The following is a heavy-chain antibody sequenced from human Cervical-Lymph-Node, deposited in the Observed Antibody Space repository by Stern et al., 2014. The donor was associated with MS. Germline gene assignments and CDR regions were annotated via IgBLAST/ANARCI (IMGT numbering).Heavy chain of an antibody. CDR1: GFAFSDYY. D-gene: IGHD4-17*01. J-gene: IGHJ4*02. CDR3: ARGGTVTEDY. Sequence: VQLVQSGGGLVKPRGSLRLSCAASGFAFSDYYMSWIRQAPGKGLAWVSYMSSSGSDIYYADSVKGRFTISRDNAKNSLYLQMHSLRAEDTAMYYCARGGTVTEDYWGQGTLVTVSS. CDR2: MSSSGSDI. V-gene: IGHV3-11*01.